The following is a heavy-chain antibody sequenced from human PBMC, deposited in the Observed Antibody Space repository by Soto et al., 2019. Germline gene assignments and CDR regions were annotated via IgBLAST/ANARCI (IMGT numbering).Heavy chain of an antibody. D-gene: IGHD3-9*01. V-gene: IGHV3-30*18. CDR1: GFTFSSYG. CDR2: ISYDGSIK. Sequence: PGGSLRLSCAASGFTFSSYGMHWVRQAPGKGLEWVAVISYDGSIKYYADSVKGRFTISRDNSKNTLYLQMNSLRAEDTAVYYCAKGPGYFDWLPRVGLVYWGQGTLVTVSS. J-gene: IGHJ4*02. CDR3: AKGPGYFDWLPRVGLVY.